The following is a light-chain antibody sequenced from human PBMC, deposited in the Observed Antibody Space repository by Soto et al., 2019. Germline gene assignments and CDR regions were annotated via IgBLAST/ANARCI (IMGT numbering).Light chain of an antibody. J-gene: IGLJ2*01. CDR3: QSYDSSLSGSV. CDR1: SSNIGAGYD. CDR2: GNN. Sequence: QSVLTQPPSVSGAPGQRIPISCTGSSSNIGAGYDVHWYQQLPETAPKLLIYGNNNRPSGFPDRFSGSKSGTSASLAITGLQAEDEADYYCQSYDSSLSGSVFGGGTKVTVL. V-gene: IGLV1-40*01.